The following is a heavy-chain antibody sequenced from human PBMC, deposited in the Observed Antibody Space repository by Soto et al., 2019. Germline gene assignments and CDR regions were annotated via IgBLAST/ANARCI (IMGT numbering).Heavy chain of an antibody. CDR3: GRDLTSNANCIDP. CDR1: GDYIHVGGYY. J-gene: IGHJ5*02. V-gene: IGHV4-30-4*01. Sequence: SETLSLTXSVSGDYIHVGGYYWTWIRQRPGKGLEWMGYIYYTGKTYYNPSLESRLTMSVDRSKNQFSLRLTSVTAADTAVYFCGRDLTSNANCIDPWGQGTLVTVSS. CDR2: IYYTGKT. D-gene: IGHD2-2*01.